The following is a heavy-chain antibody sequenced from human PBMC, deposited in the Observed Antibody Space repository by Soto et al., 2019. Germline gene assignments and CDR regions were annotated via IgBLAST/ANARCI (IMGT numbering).Heavy chain of an antibody. CDR2: IYYSGST. V-gene: IGHV4-59*01. Sequence: SETLSLTCTVSGGSISSYYWSWIRQPPGKGLEWIGYIYYSGSTNYNPSLKSRVTISVDTSKNQFSLKLSSVTAADTAVYYCARVVSSGWYSVFDYWGQGTLVTVSS. CDR3: ARVVSSGWYSVFDY. D-gene: IGHD6-19*01. CDR1: GGSISSYY. J-gene: IGHJ4*02.